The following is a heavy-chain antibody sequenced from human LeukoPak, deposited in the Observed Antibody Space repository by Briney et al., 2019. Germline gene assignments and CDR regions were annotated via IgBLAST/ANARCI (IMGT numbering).Heavy chain of an antibody. Sequence: GGSLRLSCAASGFTFSSYAINWVRQAPGKGLEWVSHITASGTAMFYADSVKGRFTISRDNAKNSLYLQMNSLRDEDTAVYYCASSGSYRFDYWGQGTLVTVSS. J-gene: IGHJ4*02. CDR2: ITASGTAM. V-gene: IGHV3-48*02. CDR3: ASSGSYRFDY. D-gene: IGHD1-26*01. CDR1: GFTFSSYA.